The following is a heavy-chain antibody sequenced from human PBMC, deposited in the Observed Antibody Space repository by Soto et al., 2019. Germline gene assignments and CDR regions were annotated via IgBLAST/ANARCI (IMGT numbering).Heavy chain of an antibody. CDR3: ARDAYISGYYQFDY. D-gene: IGHD6-19*01. V-gene: IGHV3-74*01. CDR1: GFTFSSYW. CDR2: IHFDGSTT. Sequence: GGSLRLSCAASGFTFSSYWMHWVRQVPGKGLVWVSRIHFDGSTTHYADSVKGRFTISRDNARNTLSLQMNSLRAEDTAVYYCARDAYISGYYQFDYWGQGTLVTVSS. J-gene: IGHJ4*02.